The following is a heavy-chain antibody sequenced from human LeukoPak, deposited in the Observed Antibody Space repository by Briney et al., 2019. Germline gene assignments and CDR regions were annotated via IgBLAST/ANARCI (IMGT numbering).Heavy chain of an antibody. CDR2: ISYDGSNK. CDR1: GFTFSSYA. V-gene: IGHV3-30-3*01. D-gene: IGHD3-22*01. Sequence: GGSLRLSCAASGFTFSSYAMHWVRQAPGKGLEWVAVISYDGSNKYYADSVKGRFTISRDNAKNSLYLQMNSLRDEDTAVYYCARGDSSGYYYFIDNWGQGTLVTVS. CDR3: ARGDSSGYYYFIDN. J-gene: IGHJ4*02.